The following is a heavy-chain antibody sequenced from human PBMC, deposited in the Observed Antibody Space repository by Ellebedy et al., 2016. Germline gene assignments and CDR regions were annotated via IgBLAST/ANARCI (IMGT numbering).Heavy chain of an antibody. CDR2: IYYSGST. D-gene: IGHD4-11*01. Sequence: GSLRLXXTVSGGSISSSSYYWGWIRQPPGKGLEWIASIYYSGSTYYNPSLKSRVTISVDTSKNQFSLEVSSVTAADTAVYYCARLLQGDYWGQGTLVTVSS. CDR3: ARLLQGDY. V-gene: IGHV4-39*01. J-gene: IGHJ4*02. CDR1: GGSISSSSYY.